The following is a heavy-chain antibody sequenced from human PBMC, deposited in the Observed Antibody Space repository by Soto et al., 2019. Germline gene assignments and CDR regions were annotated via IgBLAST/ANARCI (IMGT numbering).Heavy chain of an antibody. CDR2: IIPIFGTA. Sequence: GASVKVSCKASGGTFSSYAISWVRQAPGQGLEWMGGIIPIFGTANYAQKFQGRVTITADESTSTAYMELSSLRSEDTAVYYCARLQTPDYGGNPEAYYYYYYGMDVWGQGTTVTVSS. V-gene: IGHV1-69*13. CDR3: ARLQTPDYGGNPEAYYYYYYGMDV. J-gene: IGHJ6*02. CDR1: GGTFSSYA. D-gene: IGHD4-17*01.